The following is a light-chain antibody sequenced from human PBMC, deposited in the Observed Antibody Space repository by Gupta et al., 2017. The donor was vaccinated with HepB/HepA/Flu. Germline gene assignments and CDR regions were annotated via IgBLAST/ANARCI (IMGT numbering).Light chain of an antibody. J-gene: IGKJ5*01. Sequence: FTQSPGTLALSPGETVTLSCGASQSVKPFFLAWYQQKPGQAPRLLVYGASTRAADIPDSFSGVASGTDLTLTITRLEPEDFAVYYCLYFGDSQITFGQGTRLDI. CDR1: QSVKPFF. V-gene: IGKV3-20*01. CDR2: GAS. CDR3: LYFGDSQIT.